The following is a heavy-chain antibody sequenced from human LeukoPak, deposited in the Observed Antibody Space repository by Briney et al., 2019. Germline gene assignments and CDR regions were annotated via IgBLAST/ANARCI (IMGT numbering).Heavy chain of an antibody. Sequence: HPGGSLRLSSSASGFAFDEHGMSWVRQAPGKGLEWVSTINSGGNTYYADSMKGRFTISRDNSKNTLFLQMNSLRVEDTGVYYCSKEPPISAAGPRYSDRWGQRTLVTVSS. CDR1: GFAFDEHG. CDR2: INSGGNT. CDR3: SKEPPISAAGPRYSDR. D-gene: IGHD6-13*01. V-gene: IGHV3-23*01. J-gene: IGHJ4*02.